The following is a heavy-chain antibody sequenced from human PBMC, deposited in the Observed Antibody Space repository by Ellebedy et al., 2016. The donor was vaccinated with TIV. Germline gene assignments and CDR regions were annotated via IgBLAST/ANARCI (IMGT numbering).Heavy chain of an antibody. CDR1: GFTFSSYA. D-gene: IGHD6-13*01. V-gene: IGHV3-15*01. CDR2: IKSKIDGGTI. J-gene: IGHJ6*02. Sequence: GESLKISCVASGFTFSSYAMCWVRQAPGKGLEWVSRIKSKIDGGTIEYAAPVKGRFTISRDDSKNTLYLQMNSLKTEDTAVYYCTTDLAADVWGQGTTVTVSS. CDR3: TTDLAADV.